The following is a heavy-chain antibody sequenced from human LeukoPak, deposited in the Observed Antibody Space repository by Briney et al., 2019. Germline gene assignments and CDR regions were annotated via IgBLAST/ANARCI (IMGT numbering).Heavy chain of an antibody. Sequence: ASETMSLTCAVYGGSFSGYYWSWIRQPPGKGLEWIGEINHSGSTNYNPSLNSRVTISVDTSKNQFSLRLSSVTAADTAIYYCARAVSGRFDYWGQGTLVTVSS. CDR2: INHSGST. CDR3: ARAVSGRFDY. V-gene: IGHV4-34*01. CDR1: GGSFSGYY. J-gene: IGHJ4*02. D-gene: IGHD6-19*01.